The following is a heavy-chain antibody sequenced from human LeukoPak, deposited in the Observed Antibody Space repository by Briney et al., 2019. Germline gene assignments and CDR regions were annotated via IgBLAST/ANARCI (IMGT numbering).Heavy chain of an antibody. CDR2: IYYSGST. Sequence: PSETLSLTCTVSGGSISSYYWNWIRQPPGKGLEWIGYIYYSGSTNYNPSLKSRVTISVDTSKNQFSLKLSSVTAADTAVYYCAREASITMTTYTAFDIWGQGTMVTVSS. CDR3: AREASITMTTYTAFDI. CDR1: GGSISSYY. J-gene: IGHJ3*02. V-gene: IGHV4-59*01. D-gene: IGHD3-22*01.